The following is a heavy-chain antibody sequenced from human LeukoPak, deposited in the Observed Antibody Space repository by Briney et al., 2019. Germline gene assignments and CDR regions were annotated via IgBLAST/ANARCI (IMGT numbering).Heavy chain of an antibody. CDR1: GGTFSSYA. CDR3: ARAINSGYDEYDY. CDR2: IIPIFGTA. Sequence: SVKVSCKASGGTFSSYAISWVRQAPGQGLEWMGGIIPIFGTANYAQKFQGRVTITADESTSTAYMELGSLRSEDTAVYYCARAINSGYDEYDYWGQGTLVTVSS. J-gene: IGHJ4*02. D-gene: IGHD5-12*01. V-gene: IGHV1-69*13.